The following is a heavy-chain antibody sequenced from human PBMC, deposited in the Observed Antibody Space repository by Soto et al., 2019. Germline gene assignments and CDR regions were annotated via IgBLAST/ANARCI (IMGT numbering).Heavy chain of an antibody. Sequence: ASVKVSCKASGYTFTDYYMHLVRQAPGQGLEWMGWINPNSGGTIYAQKFQGWVTMTRDTSISTVYMELSRLRSDDTAVYYCARGYMDRVDIVAPTSPYYYYGMDVWGQGTTVTAP. CDR2: INPNSGGT. CDR3: ARGYMDRVDIVAPTSPYYYYGMDV. D-gene: IGHD5-12*01. CDR1: GYTFTDYY. J-gene: IGHJ6*02. V-gene: IGHV1-2*04.